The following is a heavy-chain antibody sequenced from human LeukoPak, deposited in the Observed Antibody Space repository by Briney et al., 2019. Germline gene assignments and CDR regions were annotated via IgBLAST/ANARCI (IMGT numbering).Heavy chain of an antibody. V-gene: IGHV3-7*02. CDR1: GFTFSSYW. D-gene: IGHD6-19*01. Sequence: GRSLRLSCAASGFTFSSYWMSWVRQAPGKGLEWVAKIKQEGSEKYYVDSVKGRFTISRDNAKNSLYPQMNSLRAEDTAVYYCASVYSSGWVDYWGQGTLVTVSS. J-gene: IGHJ4*02. CDR3: ASVYSSGWVDY. CDR2: IKQEGSEK.